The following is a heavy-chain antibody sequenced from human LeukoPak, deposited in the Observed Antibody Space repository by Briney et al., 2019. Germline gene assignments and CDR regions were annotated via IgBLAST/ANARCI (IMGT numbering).Heavy chain of an antibody. CDR1: GLTFSTSG. CDR2: IGPTGSDR. D-gene: IGHD1-14*01. V-gene: IGHV3-21*06. CDR3: ATETNGRHYDY. J-gene: IGHJ4*02. Sequence: PGGSLRLSCTASGLTFSTSGFNWVRQAPGKGLEWVASIGPTGSDRYHADSIKGRFTISRANANNFLYLQMNSLRAEDTAVYYCATETNGRHYDYWGQGTLLTVSS.